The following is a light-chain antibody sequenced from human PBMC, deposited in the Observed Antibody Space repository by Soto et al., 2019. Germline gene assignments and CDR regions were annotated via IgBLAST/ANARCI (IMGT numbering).Light chain of an antibody. V-gene: IGLV2-14*01. CDR2: DVS. J-gene: IGLJ1*01. CDR3: SSYTSSSTLV. Sequence: QCVLTQPASVSGSPGQSITISCTGTSSDVGGYNYVSWYQQHPGKAPKLMIYDVSNRPSGVSNRFSGSKSGNTASLTIPGLQAEDESDYYCSSYTSSSTLVFGTGTKVTVL. CDR1: SSDVGGYNY.